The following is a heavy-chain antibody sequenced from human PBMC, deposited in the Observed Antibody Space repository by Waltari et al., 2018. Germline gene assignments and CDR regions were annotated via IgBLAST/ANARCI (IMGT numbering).Heavy chain of an antibody. CDR2: IRSKAYGGTT. CDR3: TRSSSSDNYYMDV. CDR1: GFTFGDYA. J-gene: IGHJ6*03. Sequence: EVQLVESGGGLVQPGRSLRLSCTASGFTFGDYAMSWVRQAPGKGLEWVGFIRSKAYGGTTEYAASVKGRLTISRDDSKSIAYLQMNSLKTEDTAVYYCTRSSSSDNYYMDVWGKGTTVTVSS. D-gene: IGHD6-6*01. V-gene: IGHV3-49*04.